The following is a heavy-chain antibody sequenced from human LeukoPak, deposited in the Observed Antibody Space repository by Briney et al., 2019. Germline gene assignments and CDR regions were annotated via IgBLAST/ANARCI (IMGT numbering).Heavy chain of an antibody. J-gene: IGHJ3*02. CDR2: ISSSSSYI. CDR1: GLTVSKSW. Sequence: GGSLRLSCAASGLTVSKSWMSWVRQAPGKGLEWVSSISSSSSYIYYADSVKGRFTISRDNAKNSLYLQMNSLRAEDTAVYYCARDNPIAAAGSPIWGQGTMVTVSS. CDR3: ARDNPIAAAGSPI. V-gene: IGHV3-21*01. D-gene: IGHD6-13*01.